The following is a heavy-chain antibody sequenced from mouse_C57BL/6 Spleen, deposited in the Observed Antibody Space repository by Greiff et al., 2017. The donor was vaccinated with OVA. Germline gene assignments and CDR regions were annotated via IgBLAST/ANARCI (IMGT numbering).Heavy chain of an antibody. J-gene: IGHJ2*01. V-gene: IGHV5-6*02. CDR1: GFTFSSYG. CDR2: ISSGGSYT. Sequence: DVMLVESGGDLVKPGGSLKLSCAASGFTFSSYGMSWVRQTPDKRLEWVATISSGGSYTYYPDSVKGRFTISRDNAKNTLYLQMSSVKSEDTAMYYCARIRQYFDYWGQGTTLTVSS. CDR3: ARIRQYFDY. D-gene: IGHD3-2*01.